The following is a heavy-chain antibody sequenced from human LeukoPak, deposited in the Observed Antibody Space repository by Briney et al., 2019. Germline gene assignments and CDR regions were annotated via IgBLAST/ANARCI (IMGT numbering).Heavy chain of an antibody. Sequence: PGGSLRLSCAASGFTFSSYAMSWVRQAPGKGLEWVSAISGSGGSTYYADSVKGRFTISRDNSKNTLYLQMNSLRAEDTAVYYCAKSKSGPLGYCSSTSCYMFDYWGQGTLVTVSS. J-gene: IGHJ4*02. D-gene: IGHD2-2*02. CDR3: AKSKSGPLGYCSSTSCYMFDY. CDR1: GFTFSSYA. V-gene: IGHV3-23*01. CDR2: ISGSGGST.